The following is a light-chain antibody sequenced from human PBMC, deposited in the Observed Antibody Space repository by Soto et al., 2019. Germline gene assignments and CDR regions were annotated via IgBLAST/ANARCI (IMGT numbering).Light chain of an antibody. CDR2: GAS. Sequence: EIVLTQSPGTLSLSPGERATLSCRASQSVSSSYLAWYQQKPGQAPRLVIYGASSSATGIPDRFSGSGSGTDFTLNISRLEPEDFAVYYCQQYGSSLFTFGPGTKVDIK. CDR1: QSVSSSY. J-gene: IGKJ3*01. V-gene: IGKV3-20*01. CDR3: QQYGSSLFT.